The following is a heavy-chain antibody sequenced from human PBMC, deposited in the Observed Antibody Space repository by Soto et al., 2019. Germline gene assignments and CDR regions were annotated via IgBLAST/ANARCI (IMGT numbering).Heavy chain of an antibody. CDR1: GFTFVDYA. J-gene: IGHJ4*02. D-gene: IGHD3-3*01. CDR2: ISWHSGSI. CDR3: AKDIRFLEWFHGGVFDY. Sequence: EVPLVESGGGLVKPGRSLILSCAASGFTFVDYAMHWVRQAPGKGLEWVSGISWHSGSIGYADSVKGRFTISRDNAKNSLYLQMNSLRAEDTALYYCAKDIRFLEWFHGGVFDYWGQGTLVTVSS. V-gene: IGHV3-9*01.